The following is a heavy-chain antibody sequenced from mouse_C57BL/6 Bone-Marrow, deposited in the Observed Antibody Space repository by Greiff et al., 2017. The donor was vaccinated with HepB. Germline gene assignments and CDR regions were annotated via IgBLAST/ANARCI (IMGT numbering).Heavy chain of an antibody. J-gene: IGHJ3*01. V-gene: IGHV7-1*01. CDR3: ARDAKGVRFAY. D-gene: IGHD5-1*01. CDR1: GFTFSDFY. Sequence: EVKLMESGGGLVQSGRSLRLSCATSGFTFSDFYMEWVRQAPGKGLEWIAASRNKANDYTTEYSASVKGRFIVSRDTSQSILYLQMNALRAEDTAIYYCARDAKGVRFAYWGQGTLVTVSA. CDR2: SRNKANDYTT.